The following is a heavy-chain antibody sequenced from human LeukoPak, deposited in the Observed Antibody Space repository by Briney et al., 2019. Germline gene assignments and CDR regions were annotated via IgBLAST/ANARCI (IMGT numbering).Heavy chain of an antibody. V-gene: IGHV4-39*07. CDR2: IYYSGST. Sequence: PSETLSLTCTVSGGSISSSSYYWGWIRQPPGKGLEWIGSIYYSGSTYYNPSLKSRVTISVDTSKNQFSLKLSSVTAADTAVYYCARVSPYSGSCDYWGQGTLVTVSS. D-gene: IGHD1-26*01. CDR3: ARVSPYSGSCDY. J-gene: IGHJ4*02. CDR1: GGSISSSSYY.